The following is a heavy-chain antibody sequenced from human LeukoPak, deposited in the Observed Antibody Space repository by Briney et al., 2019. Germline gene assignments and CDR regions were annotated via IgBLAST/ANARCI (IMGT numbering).Heavy chain of an antibody. CDR2: IKQDESEK. D-gene: IGHD1-1*01. CDR3: ARDKIEGPTKLDY. J-gene: IGHJ4*02. CDR1: GFTFSSYW. V-gene: IGHV3-7*01. Sequence: GGSLRLSCAASGFTFSSYWMSWVRQTPGKGLEWVANIKQDESEKYYVDSVKGRFTISRDNAKNSLYLQMNSLRAEDTAVYYCARDKIEGPTKLDYWGQGILVTVSS.